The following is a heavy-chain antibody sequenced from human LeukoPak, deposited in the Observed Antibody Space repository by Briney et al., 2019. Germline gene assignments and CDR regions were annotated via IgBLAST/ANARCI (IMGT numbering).Heavy chain of an antibody. CDR3: ARVGRRRSDAFDI. CDR1: GFTFSRYA. V-gene: IGHV3-7*03. J-gene: IGHJ3*02. CDR2: IKQDGSEK. Sequence: GGSLRLSCAASGFTFSRYAMHWVRQAPGKGLEWVANIKQDGSEKYYVDSVKGRFTISRDNAKNSLYLQMNSLRAEDTAVYYCARVGRRRSDAFDIWGQGTMVTVSS. D-gene: IGHD4-17*01.